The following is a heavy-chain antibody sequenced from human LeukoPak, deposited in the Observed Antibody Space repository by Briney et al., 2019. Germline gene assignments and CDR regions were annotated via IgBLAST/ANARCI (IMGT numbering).Heavy chain of an antibody. Sequence: SVKVSCEASGGTFSSYAISWVRQAPGQGLEWMGGIIPIFGTANYAQKFQGRVTITADKSTSTAYMELSSLRSEDTAVYYCARGRGWPRYYFDYWGQGTLVTVSS. CDR2: IIPIFGTA. V-gene: IGHV1-69*06. J-gene: IGHJ4*02. D-gene: IGHD6-19*01. CDR1: GGTFSSYA. CDR3: ARGRGWPRYYFDY.